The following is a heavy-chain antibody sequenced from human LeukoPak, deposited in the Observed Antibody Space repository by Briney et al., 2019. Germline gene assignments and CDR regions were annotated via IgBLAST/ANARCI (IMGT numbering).Heavy chain of an antibody. V-gene: IGHV4-38-2*02. Sequence: SETLSLTCTVSGYSISSGYYWGWIRQPPGKGLGWIGSIYHSGSTYYNPSLKSRVTISVDTSKNQFSLKLSSVTAADTAVYYCARDDYYYYYYMDVWGEGATVTVSS. CDR1: GYSISSGYY. CDR3: ARDDYYYYYYMDV. CDR2: IYHSGST. J-gene: IGHJ6*03.